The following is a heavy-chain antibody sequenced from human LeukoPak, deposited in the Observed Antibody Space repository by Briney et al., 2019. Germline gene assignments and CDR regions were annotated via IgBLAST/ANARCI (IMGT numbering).Heavy chain of an antibody. D-gene: IGHD3-22*01. CDR3: ARDPYYYDSSGYSP. V-gene: IGHV3-7*03. CDR1: GFTFSSYW. Sequence: GGSLRLSCAASGFTFSSYWMSWVRQAPGKGLEWVANIKQDGSEKYYVDSVKGRFTISRDNAKNSLYLQMNSLRAEDTVVYYCARDPYYYDSSGYSPWGQGTLVTVSS. CDR2: IKQDGSEK. J-gene: IGHJ4*02.